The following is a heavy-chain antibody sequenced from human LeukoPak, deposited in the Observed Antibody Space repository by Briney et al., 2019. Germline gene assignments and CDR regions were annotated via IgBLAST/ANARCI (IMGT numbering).Heavy chain of an antibody. Sequence: ASVKVSCKASGYTFTGYYMHWVRQAPGQGLEWMGWINPNSGGTNYAQKLQGRVTMTTDTSTSTAYMELRSLRSDDTAVYYCARDGVTTHATYYYYYMDVWGKGTTVTISS. CDR2: INPNSGGT. CDR3: ARDGVTTHATYYYYYMDV. J-gene: IGHJ6*03. CDR1: GYTFTGYY. D-gene: IGHD3-22*01. V-gene: IGHV1-2*02.